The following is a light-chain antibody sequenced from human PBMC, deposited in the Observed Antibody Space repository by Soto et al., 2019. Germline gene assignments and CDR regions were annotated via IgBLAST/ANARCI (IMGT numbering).Light chain of an antibody. CDR1: QNLGTLY. V-gene: IGKV3-20*01. CDR3: QQANSFPLT. Sequence: EIVLTQSPGTLSLSPGERGTLSCRASQNLGTLYLAWFRQKPGQAPRIIIFAASGRATGIPDRFSGSGSGTDFTLTISSLQPEDFATYYCQQANSFPLTFGGGTKVDI. CDR2: AAS. J-gene: IGKJ4*01.